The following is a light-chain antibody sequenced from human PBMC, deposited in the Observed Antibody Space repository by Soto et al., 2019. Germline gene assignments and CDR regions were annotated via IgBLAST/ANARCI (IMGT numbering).Light chain of an antibody. J-gene: IGLJ1*01. CDR3: ISYTSDDVRYV. V-gene: IGLV2-14*01. CDR1: NSDVGIYDF. CDR2: EVS. Sequence: QSVLTQPASVSGTPGQSITISCTGSNSDVGIYDFVSWCQHHPGRAPKLIVSEVSHRPSGVSNRFSGSKSGNTASLTISGLQSEAEADYYCISYTSDDVRYVFGTGTKLTVL.